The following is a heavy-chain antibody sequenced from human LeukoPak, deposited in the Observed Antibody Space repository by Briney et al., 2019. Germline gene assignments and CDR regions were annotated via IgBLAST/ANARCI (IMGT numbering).Heavy chain of an antibody. CDR2: ISGSGGST. J-gene: IGHJ5*02. CDR1: GFTFSSYA. V-gene: IGHV3-23*01. D-gene: IGHD1-26*01. Sequence: GGSLRLSCAASGFTFSSYAMSWVRQAPGKGLEGVSGISGSGGSTYYADSVKGRFTISRDNSKNTMYLQMNSMRAGDTAVYYCARDNGIVTPSIPLDHWGQGTLVTVSS. CDR3: ARDNGIVTPSIPLDH.